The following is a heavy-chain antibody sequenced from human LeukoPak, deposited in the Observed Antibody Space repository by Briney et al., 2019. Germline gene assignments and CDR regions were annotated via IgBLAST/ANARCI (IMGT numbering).Heavy chain of an antibody. Sequence: GGSLRLSCAASGFTFSGYSMSWVRQAPGKGLERVSYISSSSNIYYADSVKGRFTISRDNAKNSLYLQMNSLRAEDTAVYYCARDRHSGSYYFDYWGQGTLVTVSS. CDR2: ISSSSNI. CDR1: GFTFSGYS. J-gene: IGHJ4*02. V-gene: IGHV3-48*04. D-gene: IGHD1-26*01. CDR3: ARDRHSGSYYFDY.